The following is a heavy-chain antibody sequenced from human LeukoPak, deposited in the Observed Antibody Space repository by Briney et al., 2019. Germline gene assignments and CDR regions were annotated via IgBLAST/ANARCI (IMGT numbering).Heavy chain of an antibody. D-gene: IGHD3-22*01. Sequence: GGSLRLSCAASGFTFSTYWMSWVRQAPGKGLEWVSSISSSSSYIYYADSVKGRFTISRDNAKNSLYLQMNSLRAEDTAVYYCAREPYDSSGLDYWGQGTLVTVSS. CDR3: AREPYDSSGLDY. V-gene: IGHV3-21*01. CDR1: GFTFSTYW. J-gene: IGHJ4*02. CDR2: ISSSSSYI.